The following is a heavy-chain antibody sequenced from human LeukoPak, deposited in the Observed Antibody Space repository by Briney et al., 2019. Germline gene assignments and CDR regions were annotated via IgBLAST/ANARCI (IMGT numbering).Heavy chain of an antibody. Sequence: GGSPRLPCAASGFTFSSYAMSWVRQAPGKGLEWVSAISGSGGSTYYADSVKGRFTISRDNSKNTLYLQMNSLRAEDTAVYYCAKAELPNWNYPYWGQGTLVTVSS. CDR2: ISGSGGST. D-gene: IGHD1-7*01. CDR3: AKAELPNWNYPY. V-gene: IGHV3-23*01. J-gene: IGHJ4*02. CDR1: GFTFSSYA.